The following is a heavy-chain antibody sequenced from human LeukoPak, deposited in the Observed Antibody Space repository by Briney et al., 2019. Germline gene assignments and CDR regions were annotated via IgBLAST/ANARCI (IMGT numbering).Heavy chain of an antibody. V-gene: IGHV3-30*02. CDR1: GFTFSYYG. Sequence: PGGSLRLSCAASGFTFSYYGMHWVRQAPGKGLEWVGFVRFDGNEKYYADSVKGRFTISRDTSRNTLYLQMNSLRAEDTAVYYCARVNYGDYLPSFDYWGQGTLVTVSS. D-gene: IGHD4-17*01. J-gene: IGHJ4*02. CDR2: VRFDGNEK. CDR3: ARVNYGDYLPSFDY.